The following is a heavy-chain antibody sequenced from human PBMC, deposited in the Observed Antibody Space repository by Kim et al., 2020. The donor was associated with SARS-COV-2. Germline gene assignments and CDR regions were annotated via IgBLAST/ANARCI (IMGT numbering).Heavy chain of an antibody. D-gene: IGHD5-12*01. J-gene: IGHJ4*02. CDR1: GFTFSSYA. CDR2: ISGSGGST. V-gene: IGHV3-23*01. CDR3: AKVGLGYSGYGSVFGY. Sequence: GGSLRLSCAASGFTFSSYAMSWVRQAPGKGLEWVSAISGSGGSTYYADSVKGRFTISRDNSKNTLYLQMNSLRAEDTAVYYCAKVGLGYSGYGSVFGYWGQGTLVTVSS.